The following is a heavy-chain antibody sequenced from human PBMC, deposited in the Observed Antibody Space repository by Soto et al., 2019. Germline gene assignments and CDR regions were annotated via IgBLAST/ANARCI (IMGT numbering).Heavy chain of an antibody. CDR1: GFTFDDYA. D-gene: IGHD2-15*01. J-gene: IGHJ3*02. V-gene: IGHV3-9*01. CDR3: AKGGNTLYCSGGSCYPFSPTAFDI. Sequence: GGSLRLSCAASGFTFDDYAMHWVRQAPGKGLEWVSGISWNSGSIGYADSVKGRFTISRDNAKNSLYLQMNSLRAEDTALYYCAKGGNTLYCSGGSCYPFSPTAFDIWGQGTMVTVPS. CDR2: ISWNSGSI.